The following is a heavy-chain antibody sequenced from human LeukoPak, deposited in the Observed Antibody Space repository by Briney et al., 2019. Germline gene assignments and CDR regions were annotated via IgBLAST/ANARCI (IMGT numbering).Heavy chain of an antibody. CDR1: GCSISSCSYY. CDR3: ARDGSDCSTTSCYKGFDY. D-gene: IGHD2-2*02. Sequence: PSETLSLTCIVSGCSISSCSYYWSWMRQPAGEGLEWIGRVYTSGSTNYKPSLMSRVTISVNTSKHQFSLKLSSVTAADTAVYYCARDGSDCSTTSCYKGFDYWGQGTLVTVSS. CDR2: VYTSGST. V-gene: IGHV4-61*02. J-gene: IGHJ4*02.